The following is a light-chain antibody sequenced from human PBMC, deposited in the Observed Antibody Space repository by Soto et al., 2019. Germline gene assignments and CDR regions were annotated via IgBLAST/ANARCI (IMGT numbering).Light chain of an antibody. CDR3: SAYTITNTVL. Sequence: QPVLTQPASVSGSPGQSITISCTGTSSDVGNYKFVSWYQQHPGKVPKLLIYEVSNRPSGISNRFSGSKSGNTASLTISGLQAEDEADYSCSAYTITNTVLFGGGTKLTVL. CDR1: SSDVGNYKF. CDR2: EVS. J-gene: IGLJ2*01. V-gene: IGLV2-14*01.